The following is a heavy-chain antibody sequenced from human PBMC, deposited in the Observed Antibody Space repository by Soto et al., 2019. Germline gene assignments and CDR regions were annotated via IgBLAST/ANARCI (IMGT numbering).Heavy chain of an antibody. CDR3: ARLDRDYFYHGMDV. D-gene: IGHD1-1*01. V-gene: IGHV4-4*02. Sequence: KTSETLSLTCAVSGGSISNSKWWTWVRQVPGKGLEWIGKIDESGITNYNPSLESRVTISKDESKNQLSLKLTAVTAADTAIYYCARLDRDYFYHGMDVWGQGTTVTVSS. CDR1: GGSISNSKW. J-gene: IGHJ6*02. CDR2: IDESGIT.